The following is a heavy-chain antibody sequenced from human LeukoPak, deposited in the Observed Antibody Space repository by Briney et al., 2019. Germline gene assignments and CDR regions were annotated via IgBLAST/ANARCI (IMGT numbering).Heavy chain of an antibody. CDR1: GGSISSYY. CDR2: IYYSGST. V-gene: IGHV4-59*01. J-gene: IGHJ4*02. Sequence: SETLSLTCTVSGGSISSYYWSWLRQPPGKGLEWIGYIYYSGSTNYNPSLKSRVTISVDTSKNQFSLKLSSVTAADTAVYYCARGARYSGYEGPYFDYWGQGTLVTVSS. D-gene: IGHD5-12*01. CDR3: ARGARYSGYEGPYFDY.